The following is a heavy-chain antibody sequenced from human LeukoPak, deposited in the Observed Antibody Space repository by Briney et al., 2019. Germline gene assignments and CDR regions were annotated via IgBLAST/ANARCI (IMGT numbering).Heavy chain of an antibody. Sequence: GGSLRLSCGASGFTFRAYWMSWVRQAPGKGLEWVGNVNQDGSEIYYVDSVKGRFTISRDNAKNTVYLQINSLRDEDTAVYYCARICSSTDCLIPDWGQGTLVTVSS. CDR1: GFTFRAYW. CDR3: ARICSSTDCLIPD. V-gene: IGHV3-7*01. D-gene: IGHD2-2*01. J-gene: IGHJ4*02. CDR2: VNQDGSEI.